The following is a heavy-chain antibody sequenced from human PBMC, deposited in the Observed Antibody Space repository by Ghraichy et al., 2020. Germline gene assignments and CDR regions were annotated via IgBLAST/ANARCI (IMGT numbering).Heavy chain of an antibody. CDR3: ARGTTDVNSGYYYFDY. J-gene: IGHJ4*02. V-gene: IGHV4-31*03. Sequence: SQTLSLTCTVSGDSISSGGYYWNWIRQHPGKDLEWIGFISYSGVTYHTPSLQRRATAALDTSKNQFSLKLSSVTAAETAVYYCARGTTDVNSGYYYFDYWGQGTLVTVSS. D-gene: IGHD3-22*01. CDR2: ISYSGVT. CDR1: GDSISSGGYY.